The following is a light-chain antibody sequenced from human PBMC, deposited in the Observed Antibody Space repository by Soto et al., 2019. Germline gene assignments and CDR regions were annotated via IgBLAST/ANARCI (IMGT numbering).Light chain of an antibody. Sequence: IVLTQRPAILALSEGERAILSGRASQSVSSYLAWYQQKPGQAPRLLIYDASNRATGIPARFSGSGSGTDFTLTISSLEPEDFAVYYCQQRSKWITFGQGTRLEIK. J-gene: IGKJ5*01. CDR2: DAS. CDR3: QQRSKWIT. CDR1: QSVSSY. V-gene: IGKV3-11*01.